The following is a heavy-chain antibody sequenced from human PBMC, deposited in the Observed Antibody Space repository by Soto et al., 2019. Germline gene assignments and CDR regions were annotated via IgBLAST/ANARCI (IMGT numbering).Heavy chain of an antibody. CDR2: ISYDGSNK. CDR3: ARGGERIDGSSSLDY. Sequence: PVGSLRLSCAASGFTFSSYAMHWVRQAPGKGLEWVAVISYDGSNKYYADSVKGRFTISRDNSKNTLYLQMNSLRAEDTAVYYCARGGERIDGSSSLDYWGQGTLVTVSS. D-gene: IGHD6-13*01. V-gene: IGHV3-30-3*01. J-gene: IGHJ4*02. CDR1: GFTFSSYA.